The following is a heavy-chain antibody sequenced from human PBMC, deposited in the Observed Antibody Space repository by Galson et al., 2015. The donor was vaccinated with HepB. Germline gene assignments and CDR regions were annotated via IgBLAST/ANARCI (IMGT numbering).Heavy chain of an antibody. CDR3: VRGHTISFGGVFVVPVYFDC. J-gene: IGHJ4*02. Sequence: SVKVSCKASGYTFTDYAINWVRQAPGQGLEWLGWINAGNGKKKLSQKFQESVTLTSATTASTAHLDLGTLRSEDTAVYSCVRGHTISFGGVFVVPVYFDCWGQGTLVTVSS. V-gene: IGHV1-3*01. CDR2: INAGNGKK. D-gene: IGHD3-16*02. CDR1: GYTFTDYA.